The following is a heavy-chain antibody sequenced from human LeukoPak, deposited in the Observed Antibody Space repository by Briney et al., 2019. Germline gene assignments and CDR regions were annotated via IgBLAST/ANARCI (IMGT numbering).Heavy chain of an antibody. V-gene: IGHV3-74*01. CDR3: AKAPGDYNDHYYNYMDV. D-gene: IGHD4-17*01. J-gene: IGHJ6*03. CDR2: INGDGSTT. CDR1: GFTFSVYW. Sequence: PGGSLRLSCAASGFTFSVYWMHWVRQAPGKGLVWVSRINGDGSTTTYADSVKGRFTISKDNSKNTLYLQMNSLRAEDTAVYYCAKAPGDYNDHYYNYMDVWGKGTTVTVSS.